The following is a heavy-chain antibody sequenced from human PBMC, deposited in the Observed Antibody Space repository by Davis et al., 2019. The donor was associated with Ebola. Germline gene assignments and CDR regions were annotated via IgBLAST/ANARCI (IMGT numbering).Heavy chain of an antibody. D-gene: IGHD6-19*01. J-gene: IGHJ2*01. V-gene: IGHV3-21*01. CDR3: ARRAVAGRWYFDL. CDR2: ISSSSSYI. CDR1: GFTFSSYS. Sequence: GESLKISCAASGFTFSSYSMNWVRQAPGKGLEWVSSISSSSSYIYYADSVKGRFTISRDNAKNSLYLQMNSLRAEDTAVYYCARRAVAGRWYFDLWGRGTLVTVSS.